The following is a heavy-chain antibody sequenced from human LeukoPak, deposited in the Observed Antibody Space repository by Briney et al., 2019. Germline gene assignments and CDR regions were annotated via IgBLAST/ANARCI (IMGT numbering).Heavy chain of an antibody. V-gene: IGHV3-21*01. J-gene: IGHJ4*02. D-gene: IGHD3-3*01. CDR2: ISSSSSYI. Sequence: PGGSLRLSCVGSEFTFSSYNMNWVRQAPGKGLEWVSSISSSSSYIYYADSVKGRFTISRDNAKNSLYLQMNGLRAEDTAVYYCAREIFWSGYYSNLHFDYWGQGTLVTVSS. CDR3: AREIFWSGYYSNLHFDY. CDR1: EFTFSSYN.